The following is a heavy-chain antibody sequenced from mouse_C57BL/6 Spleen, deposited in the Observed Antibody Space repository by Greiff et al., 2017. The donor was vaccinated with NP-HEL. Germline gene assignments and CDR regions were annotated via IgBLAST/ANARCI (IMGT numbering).Heavy chain of an antibody. CDR1: GFSLTSYA. V-gene: IGHV2-9-1*01. Sequence: VHLVESGPGLVAPSQSLSITCTVSGFSLTSYAISWVRQPPGKGLEWLGVIWTGGGTNYNSALKSRLSISKDNSKSQVFLKMNSLQTDDTARYYCARNFGDYDDYFDYWGQGTTLTVSS. CDR2: IWTGGGT. J-gene: IGHJ2*01. CDR3: ARNFGDYDDYFDY. D-gene: IGHD2-4*01.